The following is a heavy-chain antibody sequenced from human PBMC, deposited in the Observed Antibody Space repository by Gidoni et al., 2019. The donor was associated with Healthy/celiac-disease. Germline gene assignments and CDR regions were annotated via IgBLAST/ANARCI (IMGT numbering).Heavy chain of an antibody. CDR2: INHSGST. D-gene: IGHD2-15*01. Sequence: QVQLQPRGAGLLKPSVTLSLTCAVYGGSSSGYYWSWIRQPPGKGLEWIGEINHSGSTNYNPSLKSRVTISVDTSKNQFSLKLSSVTAADTAVYYCARGRGYCSGGSCSIFDYWGQGTLVTVSS. V-gene: IGHV4-34*01. CDR3: ARGRGYCSGGSCSIFDY. J-gene: IGHJ4*02. CDR1: GGSSSGYY.